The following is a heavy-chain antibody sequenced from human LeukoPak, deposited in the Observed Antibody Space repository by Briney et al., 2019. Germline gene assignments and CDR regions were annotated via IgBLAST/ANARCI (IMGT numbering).Heavy chain of an antibody. V-gene: IGHV4-39*07. CDR1: GGSISTSTYY. CDR3: ARGGPNPIYDHYLDV. J-gene: IGHJ6*03. Sequence: SETLSLTYTVSGGSISTSTYYWGWIRQPPGKEMEWIGNVYKSGSTYYKTYLKSRVTISVDTSKNQFSLKVRSVTAADTAVYYCARGGPNPIYDHYLDVWGRGTTVIVSS. CDR2: VYKSGST.